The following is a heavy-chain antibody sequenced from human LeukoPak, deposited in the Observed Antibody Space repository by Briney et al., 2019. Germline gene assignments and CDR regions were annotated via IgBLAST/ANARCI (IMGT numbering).Heavy chain of an antibody. CDR3: ASHYGSGSGNWLDP. CDR2: ISGSGEQT. D-gene: IGHD3-10*01. J-gene: IGHJ5*02. Sequence: GGSVRLSCAASGFTFSNHGMSWVRQGPGKGMEWVSAISGSGEQTYYADSVKVQLTITRSDSKNTLLLQKNSRRADDTAIDYCASHYGSGSGNWLDPWGQGTLVTVSS. CDR1: GFTFSNHG. V-gene: IGHV3-23*01.